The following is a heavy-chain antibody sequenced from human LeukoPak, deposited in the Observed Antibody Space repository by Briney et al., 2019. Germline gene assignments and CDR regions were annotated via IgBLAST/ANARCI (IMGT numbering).Heavy chain of an antibody. J-gene: IGHJ4*02. Sequence: SETLSLTCTLSGGSVSRGSYYWSWVRQHPGKGLEWIGYIYYSGSTYYNPSLKSRVTISVDTSKNQFSLKLSSVTAADTAVYYCARGPLPYYFDYWGQGTLVTVSS. CDR2: IYYSGST. D-gene: IGHD5/OR15-5a*01. CDR1: GGSVSRGSYY. CDR3: ARGPLPYYFDY. V-gene: IGHV4-31*03.